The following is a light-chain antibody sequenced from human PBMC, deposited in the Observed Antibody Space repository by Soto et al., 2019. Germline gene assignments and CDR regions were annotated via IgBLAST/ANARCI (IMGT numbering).Light chain of an antibody. V-gene: IGLV1-44*01. CDR1: SSNIGSNT. J-gene: IGLJ2*01. CDR3: AAWDDGLMVV. Sequence: QSVLTQPPSASGTPGQRVTISCSGSSSNIGSNTVNWYQQLPGTAPKLLIYSNNQRPSGVPDRFSGSKSGTSASLAISGLQSEEEADYYCAAWDDGLMVVFGGGTKLPVL. CDR2: SNN.